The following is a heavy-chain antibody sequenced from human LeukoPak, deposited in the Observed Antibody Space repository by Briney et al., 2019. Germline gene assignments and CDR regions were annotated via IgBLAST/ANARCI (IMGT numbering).Heavy chain of an antibody. CDR3: ARVGGYGDKIDY. J-gene: IGHJ4*02. V-gene: IGHV4-61*02. CDR1: GGSISSGSYY. Sequence: SQTLSLTCTVSGGSISSGSYYWSWIRQPAGKGLEWIGRICTSGNTNYNPSLKSRVTTSVDTSKNQFSLKLSSVTAADTAVYYCARVGGYGDKIDYWGQGTLVTVSS. D-gene: IGHD4-17*01. CDR2: ICTSGNT.